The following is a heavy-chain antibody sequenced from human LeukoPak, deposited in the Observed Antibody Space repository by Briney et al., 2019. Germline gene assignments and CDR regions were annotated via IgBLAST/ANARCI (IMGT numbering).Heavy chain of an antibody. Sequence: GGSLRLSCAASGFTFSSYNMNWVRQAPGKGLEWVSYITSSSTIYYADSVKGRFTISRDNAKNSLYLQMNSLRDEDTAVYYCAREYSSSSGSVSDYWGQGTLVTVSS. CDR1: GFTFSSYN. D-gene: IGHD6-6*01. CDR3: AREYSSSSGSVSDY. CDR2: ITSSSTI. J-gene: IGHJ4*02. V-gene: IGHV3-48*02.